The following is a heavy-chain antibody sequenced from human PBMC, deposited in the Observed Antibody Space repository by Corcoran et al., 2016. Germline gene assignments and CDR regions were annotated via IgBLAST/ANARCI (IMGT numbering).Heavy chain of an antibody. CDR2: IKSKTDGGTT. CDR3: TTPLSRDYDSSGSHYGMDV. D-gene: IGHD3-22*01. Sequence: EVQLVESGGGLVKPGGSLRLSCAASGFTFSNAWMSWVRQAPGKGLEWVGRIKSKTDGGTTDYAAPVKGRFTISRDDSKNTLYLQMNSLKTEDTAVYYCTTPLSRDYDSSGSHYGMDVWGQGTTVTVPS. V-gene: IGHV3-15*01. J-gene: IGHJ6*02. CDR1: GFTFSNAW.